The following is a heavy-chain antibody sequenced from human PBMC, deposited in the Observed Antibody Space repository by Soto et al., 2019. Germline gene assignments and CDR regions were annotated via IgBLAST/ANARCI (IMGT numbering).Heavy chain of an antibody. CDR2: ISGSGGST. D-gene: IGHD3-10*01. V-gene: IGHV3-23*01. CDR3: AATPGGFGEPHTPLLYYYYYYGMDV. CDR1: GFTFSSYA. Sequence: GSLRLSCAASGFTFSSYAMSWVRQAPGKGLEWVSAISGSGGSTYYADSVKGRFTISRDNSKNTLYLQMNSLRAEDTAVYYCAATPGGFGEPHTPLLYYYYYYGMDVWGQGTTVTVSS. J-gene: IGHJ6*02.